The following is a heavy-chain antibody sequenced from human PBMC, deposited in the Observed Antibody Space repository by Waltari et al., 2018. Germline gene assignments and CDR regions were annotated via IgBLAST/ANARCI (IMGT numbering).Heavy chain of an antibody. Sequence: EVQLIESGGALVQPGGSVRLRCAASGFGFSNFSMNWVRQAPGKGLEWIAYISTGGSTIYYADSVKGRFTISRDNAKNSLYLQMNGLTDEDTAIYYCTPLDYWGRGALVTVSS. CDR1: GFGFSNFS. CDR2: ISTGGSTI. V-gene: IGHV3-48*02. J-gene: IGHJ4*02. CDR3: TPLDY.